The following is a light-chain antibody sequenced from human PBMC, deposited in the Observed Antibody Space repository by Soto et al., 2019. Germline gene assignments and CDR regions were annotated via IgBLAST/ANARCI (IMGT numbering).Light chain of an antibody. CDR1: QSVGNN. CDR3: QQYGDWPLT. V-gene: IGKV3-15*01. CDR2: ATS. J-gene: IGKJ4*01. Sequence: EIVVTQSPATLSVSPRERATLSCRASQSVGNNFAWYQQKPGQAPRLLIFATSTRATGVPARFSGSGSGTEFTLTISSLQSEDFEVYYCQQYGDWPLTFGGGAKVEIE.